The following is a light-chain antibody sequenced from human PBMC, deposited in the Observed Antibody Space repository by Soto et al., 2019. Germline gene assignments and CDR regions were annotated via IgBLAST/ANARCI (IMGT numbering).Light chain of an antibody. J-gene: IGKJ4*01. Sequence: EIALTQSPAALSVSPGERATLSCWASQSVGTTLNWYQQKPGQAPRLLIYDTYIRATGIPARFSGSGSGTEFTLTIASLQSEDFGVYYCQRFNRWPLAFGGGTKVEI. CDR3: QRFNRWPLA. CDR2: DTY. CDR1: QSVGTT. V-gene: IGKV3-15*01.